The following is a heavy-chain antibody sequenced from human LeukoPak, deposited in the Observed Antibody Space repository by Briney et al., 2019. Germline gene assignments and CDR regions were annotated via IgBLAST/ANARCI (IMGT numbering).Heavy chain of an antibody. J-gene: IGHJ6*03. CDR1: GFTFSDYY. D-gene: IGHD3-16*01. Sequence: GGSLRLSCAASGFTFSDYYMNWIRQAPGKGLEWVSYISSTGGSIYYADSVKGRFTISRDNAKNSLYLQMNSLRAEDMALYYCAKGGGGRLIYYYYMDVWGKGTTVTVSS. CDR3: AKGGGGRLIYYYYMDV. V-gene: IGHV3-11*01. CDR2: ISSTGGSI.